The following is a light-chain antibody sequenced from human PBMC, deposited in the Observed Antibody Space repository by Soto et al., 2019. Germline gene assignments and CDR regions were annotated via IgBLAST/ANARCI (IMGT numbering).Light chain of an antibody. V-gene: IGKV3-20*01. J-gene: IGKJ2*03. CDR1: QSLGTDY. Sequence: PGERATLSRRASQSLGTDYLAWYQQKPGQAPRLLIYDASRRATGIPVRFSGSGSGADFTLTISTLEPEDFAVYYCQQYAYSPPHSFGQGTKLEIK. CDR3: QQYAYSPPHS. CDR2: DAS.